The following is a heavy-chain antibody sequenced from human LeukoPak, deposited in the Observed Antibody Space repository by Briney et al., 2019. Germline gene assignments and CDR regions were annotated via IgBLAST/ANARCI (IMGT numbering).Heavy chain of an antibody. D-gene: IGHD3-16*02. CDR2: IWYDGSNK. CDR3: ARDPGYSSPIDY. Sequence: GGSLRLSCAASGFTFSSYGMHWVRQAPGKGLEWAAVIWYDGSNKYYADSVKGRFTISRDNSKNTLYLQMNSLRAEDTAVYYCARDPGYSSPIDYWGQGTLVTVSS. V-gene: IGHV3-33*01. J-gene: IGHJ4*02. CDR1: GFTFSSYG.